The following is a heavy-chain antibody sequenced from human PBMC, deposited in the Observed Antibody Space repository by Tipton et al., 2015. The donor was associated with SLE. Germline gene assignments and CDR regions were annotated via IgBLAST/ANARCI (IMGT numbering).Heavy chain of an antibody. V-gene: IGHV4-39*07. D-gene: IGHD5-18*01. CDR3: ARLHGYSYGLNWFGP. Sequence: TLSLTCTVSGGSVSSSSKYWAWIRQPPGKGLGWIGSIYYTGTTTYYNSFLKSRVTMSVDTSKNQFSLRLTSVIAADTAVYYCARLHGYSYGLNWFGPWGQGTLSSGSS. CDR2: IYYTGTTT. J-gene: IGHJ5*02. CDR1: GGSVSSSSKY.